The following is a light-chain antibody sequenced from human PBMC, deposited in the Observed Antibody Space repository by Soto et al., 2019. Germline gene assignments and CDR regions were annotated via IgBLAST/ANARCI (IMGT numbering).Light chain of an antibody. CDR3: SSYTGSSTYV. CDR2: EVS. J-gene: IGLJ1*01. Sequence: QSALTQPASVSGSPGQSITISCTGASSDVGGYNYVSWYQQYPGKAPKLMIYEVSNRPSGVSNRFSGSKSGNTASLTISGLQAEDEAAYYCSSYTGSSTYVFGTGTKVTVL. V-gene: IGLV2-14*01. CDR1: SSDVGGYNY.